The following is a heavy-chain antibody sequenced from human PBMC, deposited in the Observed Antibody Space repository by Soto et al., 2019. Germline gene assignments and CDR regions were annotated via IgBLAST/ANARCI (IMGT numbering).Heavy chain of an antibody. CDR3: ARVDYYYGMDV. CDR1: GFPFSSYY. Sequence: GGSLRLSCAASGFPFSSYYMHWVRQATGKGLEWVSAIGTAGDTYYPGSVKGRFTISRENAKNSLYLQMNSLRAGDTAVYYCARVDYYYGMDVWGQGTTVTVSS. J-gene: IGHJ6*02. CDR2: IGTAGDT. V-gene: IGHV3-13*04.